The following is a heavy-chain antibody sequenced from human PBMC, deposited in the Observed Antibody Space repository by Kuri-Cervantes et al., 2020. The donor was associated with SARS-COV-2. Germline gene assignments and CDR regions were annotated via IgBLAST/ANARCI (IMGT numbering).Heavy chain of an antibody. CDR2: VSWNGSRT. CDR1: GFTFSNSD. CDR3: VRHKAAAGIVAPD. V-gene: IGHV3-19*01. J-gene: IGHJ4*02. D-gene: IGHD6-13*01. Sequence: GGYLRLSCAASGFTFSNSDMNWVRQAPGKGLEWVSGVSWNGSRTHYADSVKGRFIISRDNSRNFLYQQMNSLRPEDMAVYYCVRHKAAAGIVAPDWGQGTLVTVSS.